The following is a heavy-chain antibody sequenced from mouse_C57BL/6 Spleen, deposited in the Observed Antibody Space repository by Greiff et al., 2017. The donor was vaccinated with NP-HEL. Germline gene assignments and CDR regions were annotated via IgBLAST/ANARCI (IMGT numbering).Heavy chain of an antibody. Sequence: EVQLQQSGPELVKPGASVKISCKASGYTFTDYYMNWVKQSHGKSLEWIGDINPNNGGTSYNQKFKGKDTLTVDKSSSTAYMELRSLTSEDSAVYYCARGVNDYWGQGTTLTVSS. V-gene: IGHV1-26*01. J-gene: IGHJ2*01. CDR2: INPNNGGT. CDR1: GYTFTDYY. CDR3: ARGVNDY.